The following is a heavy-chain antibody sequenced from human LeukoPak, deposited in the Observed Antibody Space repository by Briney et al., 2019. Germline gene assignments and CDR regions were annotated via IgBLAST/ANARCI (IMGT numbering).Heavy chain of an antibody. CDR1: GFTFSRYA. CDR2: IRYDGSDK. D-gene: IGHD7-27*01. J-gene: IGHJ5*02. V-gene: IGHV3-30*02. CDR3: AKGQLGIQYSKWFDP. Sequence: QAGGSLRLSCAASGFTFSRYAMSWVRQAPGKGLEWVAFIRYDGSDKYYADSVKGRFTISRDNSKNTLYLQMDSLRPEDRAVYYCAKGQLGIQYSKWFDPWGQGTLVTVSS.